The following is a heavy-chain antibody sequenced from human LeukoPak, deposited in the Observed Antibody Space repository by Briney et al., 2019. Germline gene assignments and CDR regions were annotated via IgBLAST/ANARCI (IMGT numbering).Heavy chain of an antibody. V-gene: IGHV3-23*01. J-gene: IGHJ4*02. CDR3: AKSGLNRFDY. Sequence: GGSLRLSCAASGFTFNNNAMSWVRQAPGKGLEWVSNISGNGGGTGGNTYYADSVKGRFTISRDNSKNTLYLQMNSLRAEDTAVYYCAKSGLNRFDYWGQGTLVSVSS. CDR1: GFTFNNNA. CDR2: ISGNGGGTGGNT. D-gene: IGHD2-15*01.